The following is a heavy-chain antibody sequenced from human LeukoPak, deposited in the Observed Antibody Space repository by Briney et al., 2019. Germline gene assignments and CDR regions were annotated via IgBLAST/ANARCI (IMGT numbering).Heavy chain of an antibody. CDR3: AKGRGGNDY. D-gene: IGHD3-10*01. Sequence: GGSLRLSCAASGFTFSSYAISWVRQAPGRGLEWVSLISNSGDSTYYTDSVKGRFTISRDNSKRTLYLQMNSLRVEDTAVYYCAKGRGGNDYWGQGTLVTVSS. V-gene: IGHV3-23*01. J-gene: IGHJ4*02. CDR1: GFTFSSYA. CDR2: ISNSGDST.